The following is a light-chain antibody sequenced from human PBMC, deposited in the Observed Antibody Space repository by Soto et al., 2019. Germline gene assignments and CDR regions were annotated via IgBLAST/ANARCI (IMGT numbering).Light chain of an antibody. V-gene: IGLV4-69*01. Sequence: QSVLTQSPSASASLGASVKLTCTLSSGHSNYAIAWHQQQSEKGPRYLMKLNSDGSHSKGDGXPDRFSGSSSGAERYLTXXXXQSEXXXXXYCQTWGSGIVVFGGGTKLTVL. CDR3: QTWGSGIVV. J-gene: IGLJ2*01. CDR1: SGHSNYA. CDR2: LNSDGSH.